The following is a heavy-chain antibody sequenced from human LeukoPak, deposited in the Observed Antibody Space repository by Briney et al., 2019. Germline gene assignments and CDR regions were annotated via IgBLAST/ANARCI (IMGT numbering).Heavy chain of an antibody. D-gene: IGHD3-22*01. CDR1: GGSISSGGYY. CDR2: IYYSGST. J-gene: IGHJ3*02. V-gene: IGHV4-31*03. Sequence: SETLSLTCTVSGGSISSGGYYWSWIRQRPGKGLEWIGYIYYSGSTYYNPSLKSRVTISVDTSKNQFSLKLSSVTAADTAVYYCARDQYYDSSYGAFDIWGQGTMVTVSS. CDR3: ARDQYYDSSYGAFDI.